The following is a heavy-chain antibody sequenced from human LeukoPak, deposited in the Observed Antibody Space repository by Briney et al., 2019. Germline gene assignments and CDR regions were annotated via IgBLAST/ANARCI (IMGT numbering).Heavy chain of an antibody. V-gene: IGHV1-46*01. D-gene: IGHD4-17*01. Sequence: ASVKVSCKASGGTFSSYAISWVRQAPGQGLEWMGIINPSGGSTSYAQKFQGRVTMTRDTSTSTVYMELSSLRSEDTAVYYCARDYGDYDAYWGQGTLVTVSS. CDR2: INPSGGST. CDR3: ARDYGDYDAY. J-gene: IGHJ4*02. CDR1: GGTFSSYA.